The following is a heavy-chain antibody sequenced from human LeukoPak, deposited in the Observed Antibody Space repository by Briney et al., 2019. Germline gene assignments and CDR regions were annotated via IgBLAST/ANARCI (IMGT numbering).Heavy chain of an antibody. J-gene: IGHJ5*02. Sequence: SETLSLTCAVSGGSISSSNWWSWVRQPPGKGLEWIGEIYHSGSTNYNPSLKSRVTISVDTSKNQFSLKLSSVTAADTAVYYCARDPGGYDFWSGYSGGRNWFDPWGQGTLVTVSS. CDR2: IYHSGST. CDR3: ARDPGGYDFWSGYSGGRNWFDP. CDR1: GGSISSSNW. D-gene: IGHD3-3*01. V-gene: IGHV4-4*02.